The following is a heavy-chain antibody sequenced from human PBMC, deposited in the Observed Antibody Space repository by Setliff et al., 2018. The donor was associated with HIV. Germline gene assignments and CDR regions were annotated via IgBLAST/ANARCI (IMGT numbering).Heavy chain of an antibody. V-gene: IGHV4-4*09. D-gene: IGHD3-22*01. Sequence: SETLSLTCTVSAVSIGGYSWSWIRQSPGKGLEWIGSIYSTDTTNHNPSLESRVTISVDKSKNQFSLKLSSVTAADTTVYYCARTPEDYDQYFFDRWGQGTLVTVSS. CDR1: AVSIGGYS. CDR3: ARTPEDYDQYFFDR. CDR2: IYSTDTT. J-gene: IGHJ4*02.